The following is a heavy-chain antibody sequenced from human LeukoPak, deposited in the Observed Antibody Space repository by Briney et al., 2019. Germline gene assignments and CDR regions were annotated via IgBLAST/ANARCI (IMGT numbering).Heavy chain of an antibody. J-gene: IGHJ6*04. CDR1: GFTFSSYW. Sequence: GGSLRLSCAASGFTFSSYWMHWVRQAPGKGLVWVSRINNGGNNTNYADSVKGRFTISRDNAKNTLYLQMNSLRAEDMAVYDCARVLLWFGAYCDTGMDVWGKGTTVTVSS. D-gene: IGHD3-10*01. V-gene: IGHV3-74*01. CDR3: ARVLLWFGAYCDTGMDV. CDR2: INNGGNNT.